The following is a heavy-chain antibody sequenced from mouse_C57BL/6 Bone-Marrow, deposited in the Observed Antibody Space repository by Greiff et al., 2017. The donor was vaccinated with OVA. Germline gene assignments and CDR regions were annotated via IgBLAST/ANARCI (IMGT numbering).Heavy chain of an antibody. D-gene: IGHD2-1*01. CDR1: GFTFSSYG. J-gene: IGHJ4*01. V-gene: IGHV5-6*01. CDR2: ISSGGSYT. CDR3: ARHLVRYAMDY. Sequence: EVKLVESGGDLVKPGGSLKLSCAASGFTFSSYGMSWVRQTPDKRLEWVATISSGGSYTYYPDSVKGRFTISRDNAKNTLYLQMSSLKSEDTAMYYCARHLVRYAMDYWGQGTSVTVSS.